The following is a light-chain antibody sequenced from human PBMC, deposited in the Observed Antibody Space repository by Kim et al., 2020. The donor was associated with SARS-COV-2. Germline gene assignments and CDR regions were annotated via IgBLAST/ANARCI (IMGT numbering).Light chain of an antibody. V-gene: IGLV2-14*03. CDR2: DVS. Sequence: QSALTQPASVSVSPGQSITISCTGTSSDVGGYNYVSWYQQHPGKAHKLMIYDVSNRPSGVSNRISGSKSGNTASLTISGLQAEDEADYFCTSYTSSSTWVFGGGTQLTVL. CDR3: TSYTSSSTWV. J-gene: IGLJ3*02. CDR1: SSDVGGYNY.